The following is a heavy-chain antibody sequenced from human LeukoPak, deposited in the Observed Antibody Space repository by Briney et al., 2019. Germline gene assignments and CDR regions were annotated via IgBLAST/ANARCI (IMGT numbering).Heavy chain of an antibody. CDR2: IKQDGSEK. Sequence: GGSLRLSCAASGFTFSSYAMSWVRQAPGKGLEWVANIKQDGSEKYYVDSVKGRFTISRDNAKNSLYLQMNSLRAEDTAVYYCARALDLPIAAAGTPDDYWGPGTLVTVSS. D-gene: IGHD6-13*01. V-gene: IGHV3-7*01. CDR1: GFTFSSYA. CDR3: ARALDLPIAAAGTPDDY. J-gene: IGHJ4*02.